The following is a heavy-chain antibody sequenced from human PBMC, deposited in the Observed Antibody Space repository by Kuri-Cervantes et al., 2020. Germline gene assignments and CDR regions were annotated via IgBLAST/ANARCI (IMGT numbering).Heavy chain of an antibody. Sequence: GGSLRLSCAASGFTFSSYAMSWVRQAPGKGLEWVSAISGSGGSTYYADSVKGRFTISRDNSKNTLYLQMNSLRAEDTAVYYCAKKRGRYYYYGMDVWGQGTTVTGSS. CDR2: ISGSGGST. CDR1: GFTFSSYA. D-gene: IGHD2-15*01. CDR3: AKKRGRYYYYGMDV. J-gene: IGHJ6*02. V-gene: IGHV3-23*01.